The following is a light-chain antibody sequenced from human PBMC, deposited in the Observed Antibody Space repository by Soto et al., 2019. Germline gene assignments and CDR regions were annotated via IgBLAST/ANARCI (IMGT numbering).Light chain of an antibody. V-gene: IGKV3-15*01. J-gene: IGKJ1*01. CDR1: QSVSSSS. CDR3: QQYNNWPPWT. Sequence: EIVLTESPGTVSLSPGERATLSCRAIQSVSSSSLAWYQQRPGQAPRLLIFTASSRATGIPARFSGSGSGTEFTLTISSLQSEDFAVYYCQQYNNWPPWTFGQGTKVDIK. CDR2: TAS.